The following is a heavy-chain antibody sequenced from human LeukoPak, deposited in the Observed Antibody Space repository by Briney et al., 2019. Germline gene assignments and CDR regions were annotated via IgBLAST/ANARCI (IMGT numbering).Heavy chain of an antibody. D-gene: IGHD2-2*03. CDR1: GYTFTSYA. Sequence: ASVKVSCKASGYTFTSYAMHWVRQAPGQRLEWMGWINAGNGNTKYSQKFQGRVTITRDTSASTAYMELSSLRSEDTAVYYCARLGYCSSTSCQPFDHWGQGTLVTVSS. J-gene: IGHJ4*02. V-gene: IGHV1-3*01. CDR3: ARLGYCSSTSCQPFDH. CDR2: INAGNGNT.